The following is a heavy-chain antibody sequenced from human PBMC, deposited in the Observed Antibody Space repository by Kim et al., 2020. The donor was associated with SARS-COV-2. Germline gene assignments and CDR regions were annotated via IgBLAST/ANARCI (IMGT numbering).Heavy chain of an antibody. CDR2: IKSKTDGGIT. CDR1: GFTFSNAW. CDR3: QYYYDSSAYYKTYHFDY. D-gene: IGHD3-22*01. V-gene: IGHV3-15*01. J-gene: IGHJ4*02. Sequence: GGSLRLSCAASGFTFSNAWMSWVRQAPGKGLEWVGRIKSKTDGGITDYAAPVKGRFTISRDDSKNTVYLQMNSLKTEDTAVYYCQYYYDSSAYYKTYHFDYWGQGTLVTVSS.